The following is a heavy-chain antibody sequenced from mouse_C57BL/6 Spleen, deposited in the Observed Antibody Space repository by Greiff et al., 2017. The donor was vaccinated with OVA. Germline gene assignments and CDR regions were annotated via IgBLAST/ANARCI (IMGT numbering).Heavy chain of an antibody. CDR1: GFTFSDYY. Sequence: EVKLMESEGGLVQPGSSMKLSCTASGFTFSDYYMAWVRQVPEKGLEWVANINYDGSSTYYLDSLKSRFIISRDNAKNILYLQMSSLKSEDTATYYCARVEGRGFAYWGQGTLVTVSA. V-gene: IGHV5-16*01. J-gene: IGHJ3*01. CDR2: INYDGSST. CDR3: ARVEGRGFAY. D-gene: IGHD3-3*01.